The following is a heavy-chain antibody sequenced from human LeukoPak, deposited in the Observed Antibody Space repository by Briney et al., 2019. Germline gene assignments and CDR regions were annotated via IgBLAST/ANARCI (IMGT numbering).Heavy chain of an antibody. CDR1: GGSISSYY. Sequence: PSETLSLTCTVSGGSISSYYWSWIRQPPGKGLEWIGYIYYSGSTNYNPSLKSRVTISVDTSKNQFSLNLCSVTAADTAVYYCARSYSYYYYYYGMDVWGQGTTVTVSS. D-gene: IGHD4-11*01. V-gene: IGHV4-59*08. CDR2: IYYSGST. CDR3: ARSYSYYYYYYGMDV. J-gene: IGHJ6*02.